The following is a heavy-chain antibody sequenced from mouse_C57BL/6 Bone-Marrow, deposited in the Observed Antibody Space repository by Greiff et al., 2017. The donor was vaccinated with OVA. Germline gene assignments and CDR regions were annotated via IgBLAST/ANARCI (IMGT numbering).Heavy chain of an antibody. D-gene: IGHD2-2*01. V-gene: IGHV1-50*01. CDR2: IDPSDSYT. J-gene: IGHJ3*01. Sequence: QVQLQQSGAELVKPGASVKLSCKASGYTFTSYWMQWVKQRPGQGLEWIGEIDPSDSYTNYNQKFKGKATLTVDTSSSTAYMQLSSLTSEDSAVYYCAISTMVTAPFAYWGQGTLVTVSA. CDR3: AISTMVTAPFAY. CDR1: GYTFTSYW.